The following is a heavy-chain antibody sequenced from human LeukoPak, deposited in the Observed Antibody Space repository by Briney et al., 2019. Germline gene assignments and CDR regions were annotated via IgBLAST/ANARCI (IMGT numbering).Heavy chain of an antibody. CDR2: INHSGST. Sequence: SETLSLTCAVYGGSFSGYYWSWIRQPPGKGLEWIGEINHSGSTNYNPSLKSRVTISVDTSKNQFSLKLSSVTAADTAVYYCATAPVTNHHYYYYMDVWGKGTTVTVSS. V-gene: IGHV4-34*01. D-gene: IGHD4-17*01. CDR3: ATAPVTNHHYYYYMDV. J-gene: IGHJ6*03. CDR1: GGSFSGYY.